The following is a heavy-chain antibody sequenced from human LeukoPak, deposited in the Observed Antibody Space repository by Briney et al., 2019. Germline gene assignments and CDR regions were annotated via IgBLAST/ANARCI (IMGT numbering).Heavy chain of an antibody. CDR2: ISYSGSP. D-gene: IGHD3-10*01. CDR3: ARVPYGSGTYYLDY. J-gene: IGHJ4*02. CDR1: GGSINSGDSY. Sequence: PSQTLSLTCTVSGGSINSGDSYWSWIRQPPWRGLEWIGYISYSGSPYYNPSLRGRVAISGDASKNQFSLNLGSVTAADTAVYYCARVPYGSGTYYLDYWGQGILVTVSS. V-gene: IGHV4-30-4*01.